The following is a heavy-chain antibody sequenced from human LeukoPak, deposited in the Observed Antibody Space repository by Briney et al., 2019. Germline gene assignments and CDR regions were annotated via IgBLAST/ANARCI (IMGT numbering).Heavy chain of an antibody. CDR3: ARVDDLDAFDI. V-gene: IGHV3-23*01. J-gene: IGHJ3*02. D-gene: IGHD2-2*03. CDR1: GFTFSTYA. Sequence: GGSLRLSCAASGFTFSTYAMSWVRQAPGKGLEWVCAISAGGDATFYADSVKGRFTVSRDNSKNTLYLQINSLRPEDTAMYYCARVDDLDAFDIWGQGTMVTVSS. CDR2: ISAGGDAT.